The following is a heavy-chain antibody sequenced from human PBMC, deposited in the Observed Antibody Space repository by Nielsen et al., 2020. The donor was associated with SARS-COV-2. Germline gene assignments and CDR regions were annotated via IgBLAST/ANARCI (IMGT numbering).Heavy chain of an antibody. Sequence: GESLKISCAASGFTFSSYAMHWVRQASGKGLEWVGRIRSKANSYATAYAASVKGRFTISRDDSKNTAYLQMNSLKTEDTAVYYCTRVLSYSSSWFYYYYYGMDVWGQGTTVTVSS. CDR1: GFTFSSYA. V-gene: IGHV3-73*01. J-gene: IGHJ6*02. D-gene: IGHD6-13*01. CDR2: IRSKANSYAT. CDR3: TRVLSYSSSWFYYYYYGMDV.